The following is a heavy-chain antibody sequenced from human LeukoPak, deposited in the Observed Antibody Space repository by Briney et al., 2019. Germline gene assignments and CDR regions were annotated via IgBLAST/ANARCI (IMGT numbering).Heavy chain of an antibody. J-gene: IGHJ4*02. CDR1: GFTFSSYS. Sequence: GGSLRLSCAASGFTFSSYSMNWVRQAPGKGLEWVSYISSSSSTIYYADSVKGRFTISRDNAKNSLYLQMNSLRAEDTAVYYCAREAFTPDFDWLLVWGQGTLVTVSS. V-gene: IGHV3-48*01. CDR3: AREAFTPDFDWLLV. CDR2: ISSSSSTI. D-gene: IGHD3-9*01.